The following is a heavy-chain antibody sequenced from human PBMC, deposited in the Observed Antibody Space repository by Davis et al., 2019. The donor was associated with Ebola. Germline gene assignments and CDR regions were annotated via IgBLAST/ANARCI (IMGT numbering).Heavy chain of an antibody. Sequence: PSETLSLTCTVSGGSISSYYWSWIRQPPGKGLEWIGRIYTSGSTNYNPSLKSRVTMSVDTSKNQFSLKLSSVTAADTAVYYCARDGYYYDSNGYGTIAFDIWGQGTMVTVSS. CDR2: IYTSGST. J-gene: IGHJ3*02. D-gene: IGHD3-22*01. CDR1: GGSISSYY. CDR3: ARDGYYYDSNGYGTIAFDI. V-gene: IGHV4-4*07.